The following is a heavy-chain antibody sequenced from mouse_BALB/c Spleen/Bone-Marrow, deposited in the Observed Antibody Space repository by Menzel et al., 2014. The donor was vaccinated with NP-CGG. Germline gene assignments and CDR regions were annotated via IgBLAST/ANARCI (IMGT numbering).Heavy chain of an antibody. Sequence: EVQLQQSGPELMKPGASVKISCKASGYSFTSYYMHWVKQSHGKSLEWIGYIDPFNGGTSYNQKFKGKATLTVDKSSSTAYMHLSRLTSEDSAVYYCARRDYGSSFYAMDYWGQGTSVTVSS. D-gene: IGHD1-1*01. CDR1: GYSFTSYY. J-gene: IGHJ4*01. CDR2: IDPFNGGT. V-gene: IGHV1S135*01. CDR3: ARRDYGSSFYAMDY.